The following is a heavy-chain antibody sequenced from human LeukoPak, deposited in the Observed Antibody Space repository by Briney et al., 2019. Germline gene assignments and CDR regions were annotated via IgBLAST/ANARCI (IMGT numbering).Heavy chain of an antibody. CDR3: AEGHGDYVPAEYLQH. V-gene: IGHV3-23*01. J-gene: IGHJ1*01. CDR1: GFTFSNYA. Sequence: GGSLRLSCAGSGFTFSNYAMTWVRQAPGKGLEWVSSISGNSDRTYYADSVKGRFTISRDNSKNTVTLQMNSLRAEDTAVYSCAEGHGDYVPAEYLQHWGQGTLVSVSS. CDR2: ISGNSDRT. D-gene: IGHD4-17*01.